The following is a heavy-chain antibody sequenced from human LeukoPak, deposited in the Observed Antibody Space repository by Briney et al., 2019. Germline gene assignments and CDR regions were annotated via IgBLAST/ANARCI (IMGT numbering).Heavy chain of an antibody. CDR2: ISSDGSST. J-gene: IGHJ3*02. CDR1: GFTFSSYW. CDR3: ARDRSSAFDM. Sequence: GGSLRLSCATSGFTFSSYWMHWVRQAPGKGLVWVSRISSDGSSTSYADSVKGRFTISRDNAKNTLYLQMNSLRAEDTAMYYCARDRSSAFDMWGQGTMVTVSS. V-gene: IGHV3-74*01.